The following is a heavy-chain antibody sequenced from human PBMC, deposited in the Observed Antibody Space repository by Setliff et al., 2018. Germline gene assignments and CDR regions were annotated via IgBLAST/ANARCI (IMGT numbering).Heavy chain of an antibody. V-gene: IGHV1-8*02. CDR3: ARRVGSVGILLPDY. CDR1: GYTFTSYD. CDR2: MNPNSGNT. J-gene: IGHJ4*02. Sequence: ASVKVSCKASGYTFTSYDINWVRQATGQGLEWMGWMNPNSGNTGYAQKFQGRVTMTRNTSISTAYMVLSSLRSEDTAVYYCARRVGSVGILLPDYWGRGTLVTVSS. D-gene: IGHD5-18*01.